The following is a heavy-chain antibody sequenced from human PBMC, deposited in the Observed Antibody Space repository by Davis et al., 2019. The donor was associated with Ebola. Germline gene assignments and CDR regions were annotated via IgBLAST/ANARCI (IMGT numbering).Heavy chain of an antibody. J-gene: IGHJ6*02. CDR1: GGSISSYY. CDR2: IYYSGST. D-gene: IGHD2-2*01. Sequence: PSETLSLTCAVSGGSISSYYWSWIRQPPGKGLEWIGYIYYSGSTNYNPSLKSRVTISVDTSKNQFSLKLSSVTAADTAVYYCARDLPGAAGYGMDVWGQGTTVTVSS. V-gene: IGHV4-59*01. CDR3: ARDLPGAAGYGMDV.